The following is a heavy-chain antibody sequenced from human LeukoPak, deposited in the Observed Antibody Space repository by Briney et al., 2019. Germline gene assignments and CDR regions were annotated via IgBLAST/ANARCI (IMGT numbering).Heavy chain of an antibody. D-gene: IGHD3-10*01. V-gene: IGHV3-23*01. Sequence: HPGGSLRLSCAASGFTFSSYSMNWPRQAPGKGLEWVSTISNSGGSTYYADSVKGRFTISRDNSQNTVYLQMNSLRPEDTAVYYCAKDGGTLMVRGVMYYWGQGTLVTVSS. CDR3: AKDGGTLMVRGVMYY. CDR1: GFTFSSYS. J-gene: IGHJ4*02. CDR2: ISNSGGST.